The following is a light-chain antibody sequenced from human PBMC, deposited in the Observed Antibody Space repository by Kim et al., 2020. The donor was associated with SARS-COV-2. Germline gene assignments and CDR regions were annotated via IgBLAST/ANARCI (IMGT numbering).Light chain of an antibody. CDR1: SSDVGGYNL. Sequence: LTQPASVSGSPGQSITISCTGTSSDVGGYNLVSWYQQQPGQAPKLIIYEVTKRPSGVSDRFSGSKSGNTASLTISGLQADDEADYSCCSYARTNTLLFGGGTQLTVL. CDR2: EVT. CDR3: CSYARTNTLL. V-gene: IGLV2-23*02. J-gene: IGLJ2*01.